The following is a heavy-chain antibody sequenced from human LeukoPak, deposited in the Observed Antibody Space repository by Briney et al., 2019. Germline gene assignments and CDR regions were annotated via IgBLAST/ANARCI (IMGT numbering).Heavy chain of an antibody. V-gene: IGHV3-74*03. J-gene: IGHJ4*02. CDR2: INTDGSIT. CDR3: AKAGTYRFDS. Sequence: GGSLRLSCAASGFTLSSYWMHWVRQAPGEGLVWVSLINTDGSITKYADSVNGRFTISRDNAKNTVYLQMNSLRAEDTSVYYCAKAGTYRFDSWGQGTLVTVSS. CDR1: GFTLSSYW. D-gene: IGHD3-16*02.